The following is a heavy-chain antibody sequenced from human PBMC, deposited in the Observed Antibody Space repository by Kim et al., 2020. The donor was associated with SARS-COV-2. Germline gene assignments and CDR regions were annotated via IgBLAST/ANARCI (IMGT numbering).Heavy chain of an antibody. Sequence: GGSLRLSCAASGFTFSSYSMNWVRHAPGKGLEWVSSISSSSSYIYYADSVKGRFTISRDNAKNSLYLQMNSLRAEDTAVYYCARDSSLAAAGTGFDYWGQGTLVTVSS. CDR3: ARDSSLAAAGTGFDY. D-gene: IGHD6-13*01. CDR1: GFTFSSYS. CDR2: ISSSSSYI. V-gene: IGHV3-21*01. J-gene: IGHJ4*02.